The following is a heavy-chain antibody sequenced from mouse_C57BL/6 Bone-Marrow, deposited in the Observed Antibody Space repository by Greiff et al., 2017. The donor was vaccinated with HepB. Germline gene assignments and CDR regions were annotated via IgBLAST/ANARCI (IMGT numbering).Heavy chain of an antibody. D-gene: IGHD2-5*01. CDR3: ARDYSNYVVDAMDY. J-gene: IGHJ4*01. V-gene: IGHV1-4*01. CDR1: GYTFTSYT. CDR2: INPSSGYT. Sequence: QVQLQQSGAELARPGASVKMSCKASGYTFTSYTMHWVKQRPGQGLEWIGYINPSSGYTKYNQKFKDKATLTADKSSSTAYMQLSSLTSEDSAVYYSARDYSNYVVDAMDYWGQGTSVTVSS.